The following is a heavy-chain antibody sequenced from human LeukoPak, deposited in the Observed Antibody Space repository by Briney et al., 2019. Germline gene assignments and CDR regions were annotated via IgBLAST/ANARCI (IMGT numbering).Heavy chain of an antibody. Sequence: GGSLRLSCAASGFILSDYYMTWMRQAPGKGLEWVTYLGTSGTPIYYADSVRGRFTISRDNAKNSLYLQMNSLTAEDTAVYYCARGRRDGARCFDYWGQGTLVTVSS. V-gene: IGHV3-11*01. CDR3: ARGRRDGARCFDY. CDR2: LGTSGTPI. J-gene: IGHJ4*02. D-gene: IGHD5-24*01. CDR1: GFILSDYY.